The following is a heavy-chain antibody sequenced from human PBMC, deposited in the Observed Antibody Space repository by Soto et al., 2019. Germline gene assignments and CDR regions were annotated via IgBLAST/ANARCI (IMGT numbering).Heavy chain of an antibody. CDR1: GFIFSAYA. V-gene: IGHV3-30-3*01. D-gene: IGHD3-3*01. CDR3: ARSYDLWSGYLAFGNQSDY. J-gene: IGHJ4*02. Sequence: QVQLVESGGGVVQSGRSLRLSCAASGFIFSAYAMNWVRQSPGRATEWLAVLSTDGSTAYYADSVRGRFSISRDNSKSSLFLQMNGLRPEDTAVYYCARSYDLWSGYLAFGNQSDYWGQGTLVTVSS. CDR2: LSTDGSTA.